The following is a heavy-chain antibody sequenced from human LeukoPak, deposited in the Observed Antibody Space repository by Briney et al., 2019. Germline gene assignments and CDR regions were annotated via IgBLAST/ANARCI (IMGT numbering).Heavy chain of an antibody. Sequence: SETLSLTCTVSGGSISSSSYYWGWIRQPPGKGLEWIGSIYYSGSIYYHPSLKSRVTISVDTSNQFSLELSSVTAADTAVYYCARESAATSSFDYWGQGTLATVSS. CDR3: ARESAATSSFDY. D-gene: IGHD2-15*01. CDR1: GGSISSSSYY. V-gene: IGHV4-39*02. J-gene: IGHJ4*02. CDR2: IYYSGSI.